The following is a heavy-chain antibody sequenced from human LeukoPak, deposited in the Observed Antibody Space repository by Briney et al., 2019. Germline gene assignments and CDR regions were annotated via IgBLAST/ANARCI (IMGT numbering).Heavy chain of an antibody. Sequence: ASVKVSCKASGYTFTGYYMHWVRQAPGQGLEWMGRINPNSGGTNYAQKFQGRVTMTRDTSISTAYMEVTSLRSDDTAVYYCTRASPASLEFDHGGQGTLVTVSS. CDR1: GYTFTGYY. J-gene: IGHJ4*02. CDR2: INPNSGGT. CDR3: TRASPASLEFDH. D-gene: IGHD6-6*01. V-gene: IGHV1-2*06.